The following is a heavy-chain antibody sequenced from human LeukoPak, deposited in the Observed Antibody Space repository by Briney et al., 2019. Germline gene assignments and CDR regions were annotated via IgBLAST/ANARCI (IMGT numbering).Heavy chain of an antibody. D-gene: IGHD3-22*01. CDR2: IIPIFGTA. CDR1: GGTFSSYA. J-gene: IGHJ4*02. CDR3: ARDRDYYDSSGYYSFDY. V-gene: IGHV1-69*13. Sequence: GASVKVSCKASGGTFSSYAISWVRQAPGQGLEWMGGIIPIFGTANYAQKFQGRVTITADESTSTACMELSSLRSEDTAVYYCARDRDYYDSSGYYSFDYWGQGTLVTVSS.